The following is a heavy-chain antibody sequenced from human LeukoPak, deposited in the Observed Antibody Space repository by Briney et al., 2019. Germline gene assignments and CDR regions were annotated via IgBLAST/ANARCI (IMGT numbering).Heavy chain of an antibody. V-gene: IGHV3-23*01. D-gene: IGHD1-7*01. J-gene: IGHJ6*02. CDR2: ISGSGGST. CDR3: AKSFLWNLYSGMDG. CDR1: GFTFSSYA. Sequence: GGSLRLSCAASGFTFSSYAMSWVRQAPGKGLEWVSAISGSGGSTYYADSVKGRFTISRDNSKSSLYLQMNSLRAEDTAVYYCAKSFLWNLYSGMDGWGQGSTVTVSS.